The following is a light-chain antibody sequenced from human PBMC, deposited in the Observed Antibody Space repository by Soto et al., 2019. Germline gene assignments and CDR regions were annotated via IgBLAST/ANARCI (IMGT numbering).Light chain of an antibody. J-gene: IGLJ1*01. CDR3: GSWDSSRTANV. V-gene: IGLV1-51*01. CDR2: DDI. Sequence: QSVLTQPPSVSAAPGQKVTISCSGTTSNVANNFVSWYQQFPGKAPTLLIYDDIRRPSGIPDRFSASKSGTSATLGITGLQTGDEADYYCGSWDSSRTANVFGTGTKVTVL. CDR1: TSNVANNF.